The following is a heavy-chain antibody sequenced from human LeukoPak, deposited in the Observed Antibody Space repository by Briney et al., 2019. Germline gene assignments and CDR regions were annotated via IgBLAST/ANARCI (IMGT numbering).Heavy chain of an antibody. D-gene: IGHD3-10*01. J-gene: IGHJ4*02. CDR2: ISSSSSYI. Sequence: PGGSLRLSCAASRFTFSSYSMNWVRQAPGKGLEWVSSISSSSSYIYYADSVKGRFTISRDNAKNTLYLQMNSLRAEDTAVYYCASGALEFLDYWGQGTLVTVPS. CDR3: ASGALEFLDY. V-gene: IGHV3-21*01. CDR1: RFTFSSYS.